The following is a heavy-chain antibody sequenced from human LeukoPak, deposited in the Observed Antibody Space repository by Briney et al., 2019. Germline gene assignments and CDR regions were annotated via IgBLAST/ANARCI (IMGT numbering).Heavy chain of an antibody. Sequence: PGGSLRLSCAASGFTFSSYAMSWVRQAPGKGLEWVSAISGSGGSTYYADSVKGRFTISRGNSKNTLYLQMNSLRAEDTAVYYCAKDRGRTYYDYVWGSYRYPSGFDYWGQGTLVTVSS. J-gene: IGHJ4*02. V-gene: IGHV3-23*01. CDR2: ISGSGGST. CDR3: AKDRGRTYYDYVWGSYRYPSGFDY. D-gene: IGHD3-16*02. CDR1: GFTFSSYA.